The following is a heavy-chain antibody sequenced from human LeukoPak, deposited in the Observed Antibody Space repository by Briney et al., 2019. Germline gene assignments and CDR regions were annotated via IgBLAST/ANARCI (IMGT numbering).Heavy chain of an antibody. J-gene: IGHJ4*02. CDR3: SREDY. CDR2: INPNSGGT. V-gene: IGHV1-2*02. Sequence: GASVKVSCKASGYTFTGYYVQWVRQAPGQGLEWMGWINPNSGGTNYAQKFQGRVTMTRDTSITTAYMELSGLRSDDTAVYFCSREDYWGQGTLVTVSS. CDR1: GYTFTGYY.